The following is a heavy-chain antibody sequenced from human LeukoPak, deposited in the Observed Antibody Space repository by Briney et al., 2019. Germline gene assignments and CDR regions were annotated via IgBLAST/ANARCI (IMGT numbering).Heavy chain of an antibody. Sequence: GGSLRLSCAASGFTFSSYSMNWVRQAPGKGLEWVSSISSSSSYIYYADSVKGRFTISRDHAKNSLYLQMNSLRAEDTAVYYCARDRSSSSSFDYWGQGTLVTVSS. V-gene: IGHV3-21*01. CDR2: ISSSSSYI. D-gene: IGHD6-13*01. CDR1: GFTFSSYS. CDR3: ARDRSSSSSFDY. J-gene: IGHJ4*02.